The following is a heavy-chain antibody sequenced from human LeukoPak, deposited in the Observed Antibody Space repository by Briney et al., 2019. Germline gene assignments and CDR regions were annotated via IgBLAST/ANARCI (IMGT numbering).Heavy chain of an antibody. J-gene: IGHJ4*02. CDR1: GFTFSGSV. CDR3: AKVTYGSGTYGAFDS. D-gene: IGHD3-10*01. CDR2: ISGSGDYT. V-gene: IGHV3-23*01. Sequence: GGSLRLSCAASGFTFSGSVMSWVRQAPGKGLEWVSTISGSGDYTYYADSVKGRFTISRDNSKNTLYLQMNSLRAEDKAIYYCAKVTYGSGTYGAFDSWGQGTLVTVSS.